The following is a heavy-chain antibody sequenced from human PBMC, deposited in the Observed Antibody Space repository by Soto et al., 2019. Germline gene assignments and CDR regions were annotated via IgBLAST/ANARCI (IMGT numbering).Heavy chain of an antibody. J-gene: IGHJ5*02. CDR1: GFSLSTSGVG. CDR3: AQSNELLWFGEFPPGTGNWFDP. V-gene: IGHV2-5*02. Sequence: SGPTLVKPTQTLTLTCTFSGFSLSTSGVGVGWIRQPPGKALEWLALIYWDDDKRYSPSLKSRLTITKDTSKNQVVLTMTNMDPVDTATYYCAQSNELLWFGEFPPGTGNWFDPWGQGTLVTVSS. CDR2: IYWDDDK. D-gene: IGHD3-10*01.